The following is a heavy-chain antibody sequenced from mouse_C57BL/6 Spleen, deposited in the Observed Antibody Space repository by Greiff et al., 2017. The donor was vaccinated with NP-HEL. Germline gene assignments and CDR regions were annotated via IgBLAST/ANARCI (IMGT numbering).Heavy chain of an antibody. D-gene: IGHD3-2*02. CDR2: INPNNGGT. V-gene: IGHV1-22*01. CDR1: GYTFTDYN. Sequence: EVQLQQSGPELVKPGASVKMSCKASGYTFTDYNMHWVKQSHGKSLEWIGYINPNNGGTRYNQTFKGKATLTVNKSSITAYMELRSLTSEDSAVYYCARSYSSGYIRYAMDYWGQGTSVTVSS. CDR3: ARSYSSGYIRYAMDY. J-gene: IGHJ4*01.